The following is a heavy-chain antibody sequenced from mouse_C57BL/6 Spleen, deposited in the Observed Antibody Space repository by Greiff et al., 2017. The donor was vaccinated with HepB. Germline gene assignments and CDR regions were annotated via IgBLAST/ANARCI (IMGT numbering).Heavy chain of an antibody. CDR2: SRNKANDYTT. J-gene: IGHJ3*01. D-gene: IGHD1-1*01. Sequence: DVKLVESGGGLVQSGRSLRLSCATSGFTFSDFYMEWVRQAPGKGLEWIAASRNKANDYTTEYSASVKGRFIVSRDTSQSILYLQMNALRAEDTAIYYCARGDYDGFAYWGQGTLVTVSA. CDR1: GFTFSDFY. CDR3: ARGDYDGFAY. V-gene: IGHV7-1*01.